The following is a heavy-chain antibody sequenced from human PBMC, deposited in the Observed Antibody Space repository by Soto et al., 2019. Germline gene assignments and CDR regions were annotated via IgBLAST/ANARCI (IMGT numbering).Heavy chain of an antibody. CDR3: ARTAGIAARRDLYYYGMDV. CDR2: IIPIFGTA. Sequence: APSVEVSCKASGGTFSSYAISWVRQAPGQGLEWMGGIIPIFGTANYAQKFQGRVTITADESTSTAYMELSSLRSEDTAVYYCARTAGIAARRDLYYYGMDVWGQGTTVTVSS. CDR1: GGTFSSYA. D-gene: IGHD6-6*01. J-gene: IGHJ6*02. V-gene: IGHV1-69*01.